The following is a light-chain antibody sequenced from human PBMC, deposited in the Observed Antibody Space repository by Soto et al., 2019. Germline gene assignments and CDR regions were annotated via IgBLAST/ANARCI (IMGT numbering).Light chain of an antibody. Sequence: DIQMTQSPSTLSASGGDRVTITCLASQSISGSLAWYQQKPGTVPKLLIYAASTLQSGVPSRFSGSGSGTDFTLTISSLQPEDFATYYCQQLNSYPLTFGGGTMVDI. CDR3: QQLNSYPLT. CDR1: QSISGS. V-gene: IGKV1-5*01. J-gene: IGKJ4*01. CDR2: AAS.